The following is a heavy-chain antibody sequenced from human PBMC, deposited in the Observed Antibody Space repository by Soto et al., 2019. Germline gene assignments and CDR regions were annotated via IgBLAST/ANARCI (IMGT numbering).Heavy chain of an antibody. D-gene: IGHD3-22*01. Sequence: QDELQESGPGLVKPSETLSLNCAVSGGSITNYCWSWLRQSAGKGLEWIGRICGTESRHYNPSLESRVTMSVDTSKNQVALKVNAVTAADTAVYYCARLIWESSGLYYFADWGQGTLGTVSS. CDR2: ICGTESR. J-gene: IGHJ4*02. CDR3: ARLIWESSGLYYFAD. CDR1: GGSITNYC. V-gene: IGHV4-4*07.